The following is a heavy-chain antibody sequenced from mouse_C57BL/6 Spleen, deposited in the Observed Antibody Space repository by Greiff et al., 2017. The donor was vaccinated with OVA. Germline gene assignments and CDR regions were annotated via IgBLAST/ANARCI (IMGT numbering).Heavy chain of an antibody. CDR2: IDPSDSYT. D-gene: IGHD2-3*01. V-gene: IGHV1-50*01. CDR1: GYTFTSYW. Sequence: QVQLQQPGAELVKPGASVKLSCKASGYTFTSYWMQWVKQRPGQGLEWIGEIDPSDSYTNYNQKFKGKATLTVDTSSSTAYMQLSSLTSVDSAVYYCARRGDGFYYAMDYWGQGTSVTVSS. CDR3: ARRGDGFYYAMDY. J-gene: IGHJ4*01.